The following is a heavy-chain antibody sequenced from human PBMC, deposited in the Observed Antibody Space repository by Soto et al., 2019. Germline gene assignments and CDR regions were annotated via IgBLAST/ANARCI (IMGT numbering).Heavy chain of an antibody. J-gene: IGHJ4*02. CDR3: ARPRTGYSGYGLYFDY. CDR1: GGSISSYY. D-gene: IGHD5-12*01. Sequence: SETLSLTCTVSGGSISSYYWSWIRQPPGKGLEWIGYIYYSGSTNYNPSLKSRVTISVDTSKNQFSLKLSSVTAADTAVYYCARPRTGYSGYGLYFDYWGQGTLVTVSS. V-gene: IGHV4-59*08. CDR2: IYYSGST.